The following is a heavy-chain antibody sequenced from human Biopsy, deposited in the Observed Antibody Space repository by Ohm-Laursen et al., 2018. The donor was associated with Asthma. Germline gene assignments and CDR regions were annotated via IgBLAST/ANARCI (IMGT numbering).Heavy chain of an antibody. D-gene: IGHD3-16*01. V-gene: IGHV4-39*01. CDR3: AMSPTRGPEVWEAFAFDI. J-gene: IGHJ3*02. CDR1: GGSINSSSYY. Sequence: SETLSLTCPVSGGSINSSSYYWGWIRQPPGKGLEWIGSIYYSGSTYYNPSLKSRVTISVDTSKNQFSLKLSSVTAADTAVYYCAMSPTRGPEVWEAFAFDIWGQGTMVTVSS. CDR2: IYYSGST.